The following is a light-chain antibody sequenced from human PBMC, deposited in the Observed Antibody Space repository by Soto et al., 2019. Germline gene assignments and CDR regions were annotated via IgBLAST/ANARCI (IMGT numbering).Light chain of an antibody. Sequence: MTQSPASLSVSPGERVTLSCRAGQGVTTNFAWYQQKPGKAPKLLIYAASSLQSGVPSRFSGSGSGTDFTLTISSLQPEDFATYYCQQSYSTPWTFGQGTKVDI. CDR2: AAS. V-gene: IGKV1-39*01. CDR1: QGVTTN. J-gene: IGKJ1*01. CDR3: QQSYSTPWT.